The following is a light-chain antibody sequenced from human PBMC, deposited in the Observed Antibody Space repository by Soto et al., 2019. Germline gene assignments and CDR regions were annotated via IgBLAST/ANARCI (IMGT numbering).Light chain of an antibody. Sequence: QPVLTQPPSVSGAPGQRVTISCTGSSSNIGAHYDVHWYQQLPGTAPKVLIYTDNERPSGVPDRFSGSKSGTSASLAINGLQSGDEADYYCGAWDESLNGYVFGTGTKLTVL. CDR1: SSNIGAHYD. CDR2: TDN. V-gene: IGLV1-40*01. J-gene: IGLJ1*01. CDR3: GAWDESLNGYV.